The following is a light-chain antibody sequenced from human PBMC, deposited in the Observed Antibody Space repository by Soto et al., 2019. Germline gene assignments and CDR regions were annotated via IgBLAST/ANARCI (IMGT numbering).Light chain of an antibody. CDR2: SNN. CDR1: SSNIGSNT. V-gene: IGLV1-44*01. J-gene: IGLJ1*01. CDR3: AAWDDSLNVHV. Sequence: QSALTQPPSASGTPGQRVTISCSGSSSNIGSNTVNWYQQLPGTAPKLLIYSNNQRPSGVPDRFSGSKSGTSASLAISGLQSEDEADYYCAAWDDSLNVHVFGTGTKVPVL.